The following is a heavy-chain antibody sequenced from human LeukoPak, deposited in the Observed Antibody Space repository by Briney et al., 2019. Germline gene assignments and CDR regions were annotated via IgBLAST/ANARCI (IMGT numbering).Heavy chain of an antibody. D-gene: IGHD3-22*01. J-gene: IGHJ4*02. CDR3: AKPPYYYDSSGDDY. V-gene: IGHV3-23*01. CDR1: GFTFSSYA. CDR2: ISGSGGST. Sequence: GGSLRLSCAASGFTFSSYAMSWVRQAPGKGLEWVSAISGSGGSTYYADSVKGRFTISRDNSKNTLYLQMNSLRAEDMAVYYCAKPPYYYDSSGDDYWGQGTLVTVSS.